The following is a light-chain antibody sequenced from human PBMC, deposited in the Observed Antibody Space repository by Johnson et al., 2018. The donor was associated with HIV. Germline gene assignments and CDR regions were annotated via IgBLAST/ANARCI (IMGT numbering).Light chain of an antibody. CDR2: ENS. V-gene: IGLV1-51*02. CDR3: GTWDSSLSTGV. Sequence: QSVLTQSPSVSAAPGQKVTISCSGSNSNIGNNYVSWYQQLPGTAPKLLIYENSKRPSGIPDRFSGSKSGTSATLGITGLQTGDEADYYCGTWDSSLSTGVVGTGTEVTVL. CDR1: NSNIGNNY. J-gene: IGLJ1*01.